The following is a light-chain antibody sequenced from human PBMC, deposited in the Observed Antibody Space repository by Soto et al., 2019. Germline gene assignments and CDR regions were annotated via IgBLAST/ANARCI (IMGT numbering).Light chain of an antibody. Sequence: EIVMTQTPLSSPVTLGQPASISCRSSQSLLDSDGETYLSWLQQRPGQPPRLLIYKTSSRFSGVPDRFSGSGAATDFTLKISRVEVEDVGVYYCMQATQFPHTFGQGTKLEI. CDR1: QSLLDSDGETY. V-gene: IGKV2-24*01. CDR3: MQATQFPHT. CDR2: KTS. J-gene: IGKJ2*01.